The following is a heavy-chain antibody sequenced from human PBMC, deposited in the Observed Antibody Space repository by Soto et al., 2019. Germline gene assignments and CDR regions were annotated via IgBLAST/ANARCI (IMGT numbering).Heavy chain of an antibody. Sequence: ASVKVSCKASGGTFSSYTISWVRQAPGQGLEWMGRIIPILGIANYAQKFQGRVTITADKSTSTAYMELSSLRSEDTAVYYCAREVGGGSCYSGCDYWGQGTLVTVSS. CDR2: IIPILGIA. V-gene: IGHV1-69*04. CDR3: AREVGGGSCYSGCDY. CDR1: GGTFSSYT. D-gene: IGHD2-15*01. J-gene: IGHJ4*02.